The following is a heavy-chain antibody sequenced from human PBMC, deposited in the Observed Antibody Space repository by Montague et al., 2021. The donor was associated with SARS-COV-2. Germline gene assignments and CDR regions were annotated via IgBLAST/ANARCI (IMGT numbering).Heavy chain of an antibody. CDR1: GFTFSFYE. D-gene: IGHD3-3*01. CDR3: ARGGTYYDFWSGFYNYYYAMDV. J-gene: IGHJ6*02. V-gene: IGHV3-48*03. CDR2: ISSSGSTI. Sequence: SLRLSWAASGFTFSFYEMNWVRQAPGKGLEWVSYISSSGSTIYYPDSVKGRFTISRDNAKNSLYLQMVSLRAEDTAVYFCARGGTYYDFWSGFYNYYYAMDVWGQGTTVTVSS.